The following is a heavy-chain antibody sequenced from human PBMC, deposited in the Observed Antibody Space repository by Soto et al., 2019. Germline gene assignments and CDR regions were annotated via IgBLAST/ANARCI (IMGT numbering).Heavy chain of an antibody. Sequence: EVQLVESGGGLVQPGGSLRLSCAASGFTFSNCNMNWVRQAPGKGLEWVSYISSSSSTIYYADSVKGRFTISRDKAKNXXYLHVYSMGAEDTAVYYCARDYYDSSGYYPYYFDYWGQGTLVTVSS. CDR3: ARDYYDSSGYYPYYFDY. D-gene: IGHD3-22*01. V-gene: IGHV3-48*01. J-gene: IGHJ4*02. CDR1: GFTFSNCN. CDR2: ISSSSSTI.